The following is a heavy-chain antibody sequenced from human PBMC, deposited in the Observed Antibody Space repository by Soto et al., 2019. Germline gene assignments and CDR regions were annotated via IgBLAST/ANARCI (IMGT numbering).Heavy chain of an antibody. CDR3: VRAGHVFDVHYYGMDL. CDR2: ISSSGTYI. Sequence: PGGSLRLSCEASGFTFNDYSMDWVRQAPEKGLEWVSSISSSGTYIYYADSVKSRFAISRDNANNVMYLQMDTLRAEDTAVYYCVRAGHVFDVHYYGMDLWGQGTTVTVSS. D-gene: IGHD3-10*01. J-gene: IGHJ6*02. CDR1: GFTFNDYS. V-gene: IGHV3-21*01.